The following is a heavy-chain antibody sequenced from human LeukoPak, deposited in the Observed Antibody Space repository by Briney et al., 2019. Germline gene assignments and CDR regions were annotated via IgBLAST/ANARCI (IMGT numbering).Heavy chain of an antibody. J-gene: IGHJ4*02. Sequence: PGGSLRLSCAVSGFTFSTYAMSWVRQAPGKGLEWVSAITSSGGGTYYADSVKGRFTISRDNSKNTLYLQMSGLRAEDTAVYYCANSRGAVAGAPDYWGQGTLVTVSS. CDR2: ITSSGGGT. D-gene: IGHD6-19*01. V-gene: IGHV3-23*01. CDR1: GFTFSTYA. CDR3: ANSRGAVAGAPDY.